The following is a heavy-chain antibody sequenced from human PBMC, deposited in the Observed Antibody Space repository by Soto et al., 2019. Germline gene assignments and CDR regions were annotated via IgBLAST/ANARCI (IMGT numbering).Heavy chain of an antibody. CDR1: GFSFSSYG. V-gene: IGHV3-30*18. Sequence: QVQLVQSGGGVVQPGRSLRLSCEASGFSFSSYGMHWVRQAPGKGLEWVSVISYDVPNKYYADSVKGRFTISRDNSKNTLYLQMNSLRAEDTAVYYCAKDLRIAVAGTDYFDSWGQGILVTVS. D-gene: IGHD6-19*01. CDR3: AKDLRIAVAGTDYFDS. J-gene: IGHJ4*02. CDR2: ISYDVPNK.